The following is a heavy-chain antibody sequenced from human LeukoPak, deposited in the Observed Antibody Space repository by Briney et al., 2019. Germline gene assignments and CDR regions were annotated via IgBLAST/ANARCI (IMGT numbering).Heavy chain of an antibody. CDR3: AKGTEWWNDYFDY. J-gene: IGHJ4*02. Sequence: GGSLRLSCAASGFTFSSYAMSWVRQAPGKGLEWVSAISGSGGSTYYADSVKGRFTISRDNSRNTLYLQMNSLRAEDTAVYYCAKGTEWWNDYFDYWGQGTLVTVSS. V-gene: IGHV3-23*01. CDR1: GFTFSSYA. D-gene: IGHD2-15*01. CDR2: ISGSGGST.